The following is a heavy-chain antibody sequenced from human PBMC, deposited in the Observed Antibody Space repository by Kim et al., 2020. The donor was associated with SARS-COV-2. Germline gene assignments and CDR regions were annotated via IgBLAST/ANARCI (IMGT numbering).Heavy chain of an antibody. Sequence: SETLSLTCTVSGGSISDYYWSWIRQPPGKGLDWIGYIHYTGSTNYNPSLKSRVIISVDTSKNQFSLKLSSVTAADTAVYYCARTQPYSSGGNSDYWGQGTLVTVSS. CDR2: IHYTGST. V-gene: IGHV4-59*08. CDR3: ARTQPYSSGGNSDY. D-gene: IGHD6-19*01. J-gene: IGHJ4*02. CDR1: GGSISDYY.